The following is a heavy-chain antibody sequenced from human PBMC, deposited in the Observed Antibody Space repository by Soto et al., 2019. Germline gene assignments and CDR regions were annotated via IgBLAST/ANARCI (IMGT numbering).Heavy chain of an antibody. D-gene: IGHD1-1*01. V-gene: IGHV3-49*03. CDR3: TRVGTPRDGLGMALDWFDP. J-gene: IGHJ5*02. Sequence: GGSLRLSCTASGFTFGDYAMSWFRQAPGKGLEWVGFIRSKAYGGTTEYAASVKGRFTISRDDSKSIAYLQMNSLKTEDTAVYYCTRVGTPRDGLGMALDWFDPWGQGTLVTVS. CDR1: GFTFGDYA. CDR2: IRSKAYGGTT.